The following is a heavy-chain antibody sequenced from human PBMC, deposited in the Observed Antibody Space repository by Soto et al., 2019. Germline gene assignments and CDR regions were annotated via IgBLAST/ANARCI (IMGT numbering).Heavy chain of an antibody. Sequence: SETLSLTCAVYGGSFSGYYWSWIRQPPGKGLEWIGEINHSGSTNYNPSLKSRVTISVDTSKNQFSLKLSSVTAADTAVYYCARLDCSGGSCYSPFDYWGQGTLVT. J-gene: IGHJ4*02. CDR1: GGSFSGYY. CDR3: ARLDCSGGSCYSPFDY. V-gene: IGHV4-34*01. D-gene: IGHD2-15*01. CDR2: INHSGST.